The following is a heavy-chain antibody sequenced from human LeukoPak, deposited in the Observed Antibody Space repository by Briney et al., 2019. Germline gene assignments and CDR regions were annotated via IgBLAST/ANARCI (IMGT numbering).Heavy chain of an antibody. J-gene: IGHJ3*01. CDR2: ISSSGSTI. V-gene: IGHV3-11*01. CDR1: GFTFSDYY. Sequence: GGSLRLSCAASGFTFSDYYMSWIRQAPGKGLEWVSYISSSGSTIYYADSVKGRFTISRDNAKNSLDLQMNSLRVEDTAVYYCARVYSSSSGKNAFDVWGQGTMVTVSS. D-gene: IGHD6-6*01. CDR3: ARVYSSSSGKNAFDV.